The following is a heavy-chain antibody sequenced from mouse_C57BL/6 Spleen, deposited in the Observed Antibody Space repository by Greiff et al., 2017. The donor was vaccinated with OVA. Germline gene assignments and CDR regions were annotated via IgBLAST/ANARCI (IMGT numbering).Heavy chain of an antibody. Sequence: EVKLMESGGDLVKPGGSLKLSCAASGFTFSSYGMSWVRQTPDKRLEWVATISSGGSYTYYPDSVKGRFTISRDNAKNTLYLQMSSLKSEDTAMYYCARQGYGSNPFADWGQGTLVTVSA. V-gene: IGHV5-6*01. CDR2: ISSGGSYT. D-gene: IGHD2-10*02. CDR3: ARQGYGSNPFAD. J-gene: IGHJ3*01. CDR1: GFTFSSYG.